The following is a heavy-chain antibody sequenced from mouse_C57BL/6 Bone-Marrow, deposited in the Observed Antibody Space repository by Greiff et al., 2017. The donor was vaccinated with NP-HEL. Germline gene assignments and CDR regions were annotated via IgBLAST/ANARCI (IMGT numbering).Heavy chain of an antibody. V-gene: IGHV1-69*01. CDR2: IDPSDSYT. J-gene: IGHJ4*01. Sequence: QVQLQQPGAELVMPGASVKLSCKASGYTFTSYWMHWVKQRPGQGLEWIGEIDPSDSYTNYNQKFKGKSTLTVDKSSSTAYMQLSSLTSEDSAVYYCAREAYEGAMDYWGQGTSVTVSS. CDR1: GYTFTSYW. CDR3: AREAYEGAMDY. D-gene: IGHD6-5*01.